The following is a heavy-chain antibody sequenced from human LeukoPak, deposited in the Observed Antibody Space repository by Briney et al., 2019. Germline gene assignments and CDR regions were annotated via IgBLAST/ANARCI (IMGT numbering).Heavy chain of an antibody. D-gene: IGHD2-21*02. V-gene: IGHV4-31*03. J-gene: IGHJ4*02. CDR1: GGSISSGGYY. Sequence: SQTLSLTSTVSGGSISSGGYYWSWIRQHPGKGLEWIGYIYYSGSTYYNPSLKSRVTISVDTSKNQFSLKLSSVTAADTAVYYCARGYGGDGVDYWGQGTLVTVSS. CDR2: IYYSGST. CDR3: ARGYGGDGVDY.